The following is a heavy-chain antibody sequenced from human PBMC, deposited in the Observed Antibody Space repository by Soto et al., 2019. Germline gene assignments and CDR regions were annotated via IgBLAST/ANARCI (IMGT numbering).Heavy chain of an antibody. CDR2: IIPILGIA. Sequence: QVQLVQSGAEVKKPGSSVKVSCKASGGTFSSYTISWVRQAPGQGLEWMGRIIPILGIANYAQKFQGRVTITAYKSTSTAYMELRSLRSEDTAVYYCARVPLGTYGMDVWGQGTTVTVSS. CDR3: ARVPLGTYGMDV. J-gene: IGHJ6*02. V-gene: IGHV1-69*02. CDR1: GGTFSSYT.